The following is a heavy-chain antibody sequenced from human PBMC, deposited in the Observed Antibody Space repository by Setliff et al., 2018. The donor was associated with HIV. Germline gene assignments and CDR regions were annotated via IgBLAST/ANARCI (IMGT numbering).Heavy chain of an antibody. J-gene: IGHJ5*02. CDR3: ARSKSYYDSSGYAYNWFDP. Sequence: SGPTLVNPPQTLTLTCTFSGFSLATSGLRVSWIRQPPGKALEWLARIDWDDDKIYNTSLKTRLTSSKDTSKNQVVLTMTNMDPVDTATCYCARSKSYYDSSGYAYNWFDPWGQGTLVTVSS. V-gene: IGHV2-70*04. CDR1: GFSLATSGLR. CDR2: IDWDDDK. D-gene: IGHD3-22*01.